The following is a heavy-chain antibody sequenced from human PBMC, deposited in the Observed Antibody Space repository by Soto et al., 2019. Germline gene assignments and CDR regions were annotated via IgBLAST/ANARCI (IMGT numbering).Heavy chain of an antibody. CDR3: ARTSIAARYNWFDP. Sequence: ASVKVSFKASGYTFTGYYMHWVRQAPGQGLEWMGWINPNSGGTNYAQKFQGRVTMTRDTCISTAYMELSRLRSDDTAVYYCARTSIAARYNWFDPWGQGTLVTVSS. CDR2: INPNSGGT. J-gene: IGHJ5*02. D-gene: IGHD6-6*01. V-gene: IGHV1-2*02. CDR1: GYTFTGYY.